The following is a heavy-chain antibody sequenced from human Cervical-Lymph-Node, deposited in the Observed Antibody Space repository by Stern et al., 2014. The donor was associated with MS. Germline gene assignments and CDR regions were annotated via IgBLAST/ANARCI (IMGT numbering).Heavy chain of an antibody. CDR1: GFTFSTYG. D-gene: IGHD2/OR15-2a*01. CDR3: AKSGPYFYAS. J-gene: IGHJ4*02. Sequence: EVQLEESGGGLVQPGESLRLSCAASGFTFSTYGMSWVRQPPGKGLEWGSTFSGDGVTTYYADSVRGRFTISRDNSRNTLDLQMNSLRAEDTAIYYCAKSGPYFYASGGQGPLVPVSS. CDR2: FSGDGVTT. V-gene: IGHV3-23*04.